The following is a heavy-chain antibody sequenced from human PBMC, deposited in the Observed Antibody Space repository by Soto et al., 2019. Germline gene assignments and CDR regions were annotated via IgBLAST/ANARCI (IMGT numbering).Heavy chain of an antibody. D-gene: IGHD2-15*01. V-gene: IGHV3-21*01. J-gene: IGHJ4*02. CDR1: GFTFSSYN. CDR3: ARDLRDGYSRFDF. CDR2: ISTTSSYI. Sequence: PGGSLRLSCVASGFTFSSYNMNWVRQAPGKGLEWVSSISTTSSYIYYADSVEGRFTISRDNAKNSLYLQMNSLRAEDTAVYYCARDLRDGYSRFDFWGQGTLVTVS.